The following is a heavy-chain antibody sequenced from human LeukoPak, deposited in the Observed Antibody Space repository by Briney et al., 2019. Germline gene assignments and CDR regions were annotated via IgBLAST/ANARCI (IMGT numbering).Heavy chain of an antibody. CDR2: IFGSGGST. D-gene: IGHD3-16*01. J-gene: IGHJ6*02. V-gene: IGHV3-23*01. Sequence: GGSLRLSCAASGFIVSGDFMSWVRQAPGKGLEWVSAIFGSGGSTYYADSVKGRFTISRDNPKNTLYLQMNSLRGEDTAVYYCAKAFNYFYYGMDVWGQGTTVTVCS. CDR1: GFIVSGDF. CDR3: AKAFNYFYYGMDV.